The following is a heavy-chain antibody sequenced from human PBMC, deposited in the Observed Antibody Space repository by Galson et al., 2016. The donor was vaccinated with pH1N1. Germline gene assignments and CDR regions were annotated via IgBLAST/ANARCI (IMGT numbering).Heavy chain of an antibody. CDR3: ARSAAAVGNAFDM. Sequence: SVKVSCKASGGTFSSYTINWVRQAPGQGLEWMGRILPILGIANYAQKFQGRVTINADKSTSTAYMEVISMRSDDTAVYYCARSAAAVGNAFDMLGQGTKGTVSS. CDR1: GGTFSSYT. CDR2: ILPILGIA. V-gene: IGHV1-69*02. D-gene: IGHD6-13*01. J-gene: IGHJ3*02.